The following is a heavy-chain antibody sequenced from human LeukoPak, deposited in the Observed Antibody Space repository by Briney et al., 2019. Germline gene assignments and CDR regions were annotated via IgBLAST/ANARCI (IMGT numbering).Heavy chain of an antibody. CDR1: DDSIRSHY. V-gene: IGHV4-59*11. D-gene: IGHD1-1*01. J-gene: IGHJ3*02. Sequence: SETLSLTCTVSDDSIRSHYWSWIRQPPGKRLEWIVYIRYSGSTSYNPSLKNRVTTSLDTSKNQFSLNLNSVTAADTAVYYCARVTDSTGVWAFDIWGQGTMVTVSS. CDR3: ARVTDSTGVWAFDI. CDR2: IRYSGST.